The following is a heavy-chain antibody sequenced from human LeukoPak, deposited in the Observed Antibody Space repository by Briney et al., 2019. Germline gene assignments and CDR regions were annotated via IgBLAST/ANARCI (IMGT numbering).Heavy chain of an antibody. CDR1: GFTVSSNY. V-gene: IGHV3-23*01. Sequence: PGGSLRLSCTASGFTVSSNYMSWVRQAPGKGLEWVSVFSANGGSTYYADSVKGRFTISRDNSKNTLYLQMNSLRAEDTAVYYCAKGQGSSTYTHGDYWGQGTLVIVSS. J-gene: IGHJ4*02. CDR2: FSANGGST. D-gene: IGHD2-2*01. CDR3: AKGQGSSTYTHGDY.